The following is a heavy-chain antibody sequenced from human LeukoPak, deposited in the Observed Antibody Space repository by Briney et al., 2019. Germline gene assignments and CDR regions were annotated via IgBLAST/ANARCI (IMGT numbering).Heavy chain of an antibody. J-gene: IGHJ2*01. CDR2: ISYNGGT. CDR3: ARHVRGGYCGGDCYSATWHYDL. CDR1: GGSIRTNY. D-gene: IGHD2-21*02. V-gene: IGHV4-59*08. Sequence: SETLSLTCLVFGGSIRTNYWSWIRQPPGKGLEWIGLISYNGGTDFNPSLKGRVTISVDTSRNQFSLRLSSVTAADTAVYYCARHVRGGYCGGDCYSATWHYDLWGRGTLVTVSS.